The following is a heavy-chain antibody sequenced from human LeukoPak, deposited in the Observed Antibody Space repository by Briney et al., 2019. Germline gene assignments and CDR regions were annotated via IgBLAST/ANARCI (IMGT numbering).Heavy chain of an antibody. D-gene: IGHD1-26*01. Sequence: GGSLRLSCAASGFAFSSYWMSWVRQAPGKGLEWVASIKQDGSEKYYVDSVKGRFTISRDNAKNTLYLQMNSLRAEDTAVYYCARGELGIPTQYWGQGTLVTVSS. V-gene: IGHV3-7*01. CDR2: IKQDGSEK. J-gene: IGHJ4*02. CDR1: GFAFSSYW. CDR3: ARGELGIPTQY.